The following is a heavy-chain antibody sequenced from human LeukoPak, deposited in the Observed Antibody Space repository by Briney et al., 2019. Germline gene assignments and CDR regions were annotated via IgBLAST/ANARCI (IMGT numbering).Heavy chain of an antibody. D-gene: IGHD3-22*01. V-gene: IGHV1-69*13. CDR3: ARGLAYYYDSSGYYYFDY. CDR1: GGTFNNYG. J-gene: IGHJ4*02. CDR2: IIPIFDTP. Sequence: ASVKVSCKASGGTFNNYGINWVRQAPEQGLEWMGGIIPIFDTPYYAQNFQDRFTITADESTSTAYMELTSLRSEDTAMYYCARGLAYYYDSSGYYYFDYWGQGTLVTVSS.